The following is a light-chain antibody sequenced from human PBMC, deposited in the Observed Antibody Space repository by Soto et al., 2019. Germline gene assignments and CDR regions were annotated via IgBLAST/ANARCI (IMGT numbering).Light chain of an antibody. V-gene: IGKV1-39*01. J-gene: IGKJ1*01. CDR2: AAS. Sequence: DIQMTQSPSSLSASVRDRVTITCRASQSISSYLNWYQQKPGKAPKLLIYAASSLQSGVPSRFSGSGSGTDFTLTISSLQPEDFATYSCQQSYTTPWTFGLGTRVEI. CDR3: QQSYTTPWT. CDR1: QSISSY.